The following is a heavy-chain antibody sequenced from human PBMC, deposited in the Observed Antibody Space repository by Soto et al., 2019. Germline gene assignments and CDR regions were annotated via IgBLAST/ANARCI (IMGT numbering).Heavy chain of an antibody. CDR2: ISAYNGNT. D-gene: IGHD3-3*01. CDR3: ARGCPADYDFWSGSGRYFDL. CDR1: GYTFTSYG. Sequence: ASVKVSCKASGYTFTSYGISWVRQAPGQGLEWMGWISAYNGNTNYAQKLQGRVTMTTDTSTSTAYMELRSLRSDDTAVYYCARGCPADYDFWSGSGRYFDLWGRGTLVTVSS. J-gene: IGHJ2*01. V-gene: IGHV1-18*01.